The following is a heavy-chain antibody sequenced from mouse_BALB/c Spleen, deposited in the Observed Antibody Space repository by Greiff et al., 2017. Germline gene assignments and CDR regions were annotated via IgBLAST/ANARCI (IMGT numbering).Heavy chain of an antibody. CDR1: GFSLTSYG. D-gene: IGHD1-1*01. V-gene: IGHV2-4-1*01. J-gene: IGHJ2*01. Sequence: QVQLQQSGPGLVQPSQSLSITCTVSGFSLTSYGVHWVRQSPGKGLEWLGVIWSGGSTDYNAAFISRLSISKDNSKSQVFFKMNSLQADDTAIYYCARKGLRGYFDYWGQGTTLTVSS. CDR2: IWSGGST. CDR3: ARKGLRGYFDY.